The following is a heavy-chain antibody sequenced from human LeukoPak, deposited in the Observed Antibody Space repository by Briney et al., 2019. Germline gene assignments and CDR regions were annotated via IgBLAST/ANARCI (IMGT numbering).Heavy chain of an antibody. CDR1: GFTFSDYY. D-gene: IGHD5-12*01. J-gene: IGHJ4*02. Sequence: PGESLRLSCAASGFTFSDYYMSWIRQAPGKGLEWLSYINSGGSTIYYADSVRGRFTVSRDNDKNSLSLQMNSLRAEDTAVYYCVRGLVATSEFDYWGQGTLVTVSS. CDR3: VRGLVATSEFDY. V-gene: IGHV3-11*01. CDR2: INSGGSTI.